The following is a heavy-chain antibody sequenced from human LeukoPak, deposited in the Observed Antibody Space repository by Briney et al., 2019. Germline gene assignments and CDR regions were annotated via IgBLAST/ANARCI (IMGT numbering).Heavy chain of an antibody. CDR2: ISSSSSYI. CDR1: GFTFSSYG. CDR3: ARAVGCKGFLDY. Sequence: PGGSLRLSCAASGFTFSSYGMNWVRQAPGKGLEWVSSISSSSSYIYYADSVQGRFTITRDNAKNSLYLQMNSLRAEDTAVYYCARAVGCKGFLDYWGQGTLVTVSS. V-gene: IGHV3-21*01. D-gene: IGHD2-15*01. J-gene: IGHJ4*02.